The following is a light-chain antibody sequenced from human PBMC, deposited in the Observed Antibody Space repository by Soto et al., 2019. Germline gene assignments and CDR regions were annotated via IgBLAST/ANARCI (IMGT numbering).Light chain of an antibody. J-gene: IGLJ1*01. CDR1: SSDVGGYNY. CDR2: DVS. Sequence: QSALTQPASVSGSPGQSITISCTGTSSDVGGYNYVSWYHQHPGKAPKLMIYDVSNRPSGVSNRFSGSKSGNTASLTISGLQAEDEADYYCSSYTSSSTLYVFGTGTKRTVL. CDR3: SSYTSSSTLYV. V-gene: IGLV2-14*01.